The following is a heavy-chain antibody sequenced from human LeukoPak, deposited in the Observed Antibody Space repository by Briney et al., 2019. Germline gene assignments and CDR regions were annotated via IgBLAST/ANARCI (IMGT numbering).Heavy chain of an antibody. CDR1: GFTFSNFD. V-gene: IGHV3-13*01. Sequence: GGSLRLSCAASGFTFSNFDMHWVRQGPGKGLEWVSAIHTGGDTYYAGSVRGRFSISRDNAKNSLYLQMNSLRAGDTAVYYCARQWNWSQGGAFDFWGQGTMVTVSS. J-gene: IGHJ3*01. CDR3: ARQWNWSQGGAFDF. D-gene: IGHD1-1*01. CDR2: IHTGGDT.